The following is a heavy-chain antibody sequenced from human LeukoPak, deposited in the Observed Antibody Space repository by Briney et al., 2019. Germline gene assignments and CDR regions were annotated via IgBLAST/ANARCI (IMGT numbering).Heavy chain of an antibody. J-gene: IGHJ4*02. V-gene: IGHV3-23*01. CDR1: GLTFSSYA. D-gene: IGHD3-3*01. CDR3: ARRSGPTSGYFDY. Sequence: GGSLRLSCVASGLTFSSYAMSWVRQAPGKGLEWVSTISGSGGSTYYADSVKGRFTISRDNSKNTLYLQMNSLRAEDTAVYYCARRSGPTSGYFDYWGQGTLVTVSS. CDR2: ISGSGGST.